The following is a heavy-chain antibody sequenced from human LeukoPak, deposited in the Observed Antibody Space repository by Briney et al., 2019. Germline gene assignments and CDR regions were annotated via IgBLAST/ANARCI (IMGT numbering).Heavy chain of an antibody. CDR2: ISGSGGST. J-gene: IGHJ5*02. CDR1: GFTFSRYA. Sequence: PGGSLRLSCAASGFTFSRYAMSWVRQAPGKGLEWVSAISGSGGSTYYADSVKGRSTISRDNSKNTLYLQMNSLRAEDTAVYYCAKALSGYDFLSFDPWGQGTLVTVSS. CDR3: AKALSGYDFLSFDP. V-gene: IGHV3-23*01. D-gene: IGHD5-12*01.